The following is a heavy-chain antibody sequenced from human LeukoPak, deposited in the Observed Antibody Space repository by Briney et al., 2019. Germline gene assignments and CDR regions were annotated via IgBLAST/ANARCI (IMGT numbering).Heavy chain of an antibody. Sequence: GASVKVSCKASGYTFTGYYMHWVRQAPGQGLEWMGWINPNSGGTNYAQKFQGWVTMTRDTSISTAYMELSRLRSDDTAVYYCARSLRSYYDSSGYSRAYNWFDPWGRGPLVTVSS. CDR3: ARSLRSYYDSSGYSRAYNWFDP. V-gene: IGHV1-2*04. J-gene: IGHJ5*02. CDR1: GYTFTGYY. CDR2: INPNSGGT. D-gene: IGHD3-22*01.